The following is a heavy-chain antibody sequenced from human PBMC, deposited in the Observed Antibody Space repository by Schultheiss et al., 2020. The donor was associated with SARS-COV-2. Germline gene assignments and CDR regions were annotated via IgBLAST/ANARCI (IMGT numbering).Heavy chain of an antibody. CDR3: ARHHRVPGGYSYGYDAFDI. CDR1: GYSISSGYY. V-gene: IGHV4-38-2*01. D-gene: IGHD5-18*01. J-gene: IGHJ3*02. CDR2: IYHSGST. Sequence: SETLSLTCAVSGYSISSGYYWGWIRQPPGKGLEWIGSIYHSGSTYYNPSLKSRVTISVDTSKNQFSLKLSSVTAADTAVYYCARHHRVPGGYSYGYDAFDIWGQGTMVTVSS.